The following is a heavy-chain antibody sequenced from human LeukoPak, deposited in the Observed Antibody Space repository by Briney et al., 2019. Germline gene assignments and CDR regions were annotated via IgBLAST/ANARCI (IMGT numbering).Heavy chain of an antibody. CDR3: ASASQFSSGWTNYYYYMDV. D-gene: IGHD6-19*01. CDR1: GYTFTSYD. V-gene: IGHV1-8*01. CDR2: MNPNSGNT. J-gene: IGHJ6*03. Sequence: ASVKVSCKASGYTFTSYDINWVRQATGQGLEWMGWMNPNSGNTGYAQKFQGRVTMTRNTSICTAYMELSSLRSEDTAVYYCASASQFSSGWTNYYYYMDVWGKGTTVTVSS.